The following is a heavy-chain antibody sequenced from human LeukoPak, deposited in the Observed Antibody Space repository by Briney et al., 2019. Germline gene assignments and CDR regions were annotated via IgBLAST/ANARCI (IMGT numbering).Heavy chain of an antibody. CDR3: ARHAVSGTYYTHYNY. J-gene: IGHJ4*02. V-gene: IGHV4-34*01. Sequence: SETLSLTCAVYLDSLSGYSWSWTRQPPGKGLEWIGSIDYSGSTYHKPSLKSRVTISVDTSKNQFALKLSFVTAADTAVYYCARHAVSGTYYTHYNYWGQGTLVTVSS. CDR1: LDSLSGYS. CDR2: IDYSGST. D-gene: IGHD3-10*01.